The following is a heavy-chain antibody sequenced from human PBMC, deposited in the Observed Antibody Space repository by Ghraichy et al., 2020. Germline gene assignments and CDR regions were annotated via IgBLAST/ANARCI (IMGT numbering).Heavy chain of an antibody. D-gene: IGHD1-26*01. CDR1: GFTVSSNY. V-gene: IGHV3-66*01. J-gene: IGHJ6*03. CDR3: ARGLVGATGRVYNYYYMDV. CDR2: IYSGGST. Sequence: GGSLRLSCAASGFTVSSNYMNWVRQAPGKGLEWVSVIYSGGSTYYADSVKGRFTISRDNSKNTLYLQMNSLRAEDTAVYYCARGLVGATGRVYNYYYMDVWGKGTTVTVSS.